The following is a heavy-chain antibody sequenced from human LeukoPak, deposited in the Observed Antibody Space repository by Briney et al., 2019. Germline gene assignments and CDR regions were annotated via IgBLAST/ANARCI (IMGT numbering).Heavy chain of an antibody. CDR3: ARGWGAITIFGVPTGGFDP. D-gene: IGHD3-3*01. CDR2: IYTSGST. CDR1: GGSISSYY. J-gene: IGHJ5*02. Sequence: SETLSLXCTVSGGSISSYYWSWIRQPAGKGLEWIGRIYTSGSTSYNPSLKSRVTMSVDTSKNQFSLKLSSVTAADTAVYYCARGWGAITIFGVPTGGFDPWGQGTLVTVSS. V-gene: IGHV4-4*07.